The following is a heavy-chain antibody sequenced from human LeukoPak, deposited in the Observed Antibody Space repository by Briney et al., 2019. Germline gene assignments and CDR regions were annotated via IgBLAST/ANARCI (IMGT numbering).Heavy chain of an antibody. J-gene: IGHJ5*02. CDR1: GGSISSGGYY. V-gene: IGHV4-31*03. CDR3: ARGKRAARTRHNWFDP. D-gene: IGHD6-6*01. CDR2: IYYSGST. Sequence: SETLSLTCTVSGGSISSGGYYWSWIRQHPGKGLEWIGYIYYSGSTYYNPSLKSRVTISVDTSKNQFSLKLSSVTAADTAVYYCARGKRAARTRHNWFDPWGQGTLVTVSS.